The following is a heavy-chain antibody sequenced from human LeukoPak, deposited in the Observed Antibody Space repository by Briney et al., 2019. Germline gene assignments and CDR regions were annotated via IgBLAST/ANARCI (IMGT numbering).Heavy chain of an antibody. V-gene: IGHV4-39*07. CDR2: IYYSGAT. Sequence: SETLSLTCTVSGGSITRSNYYWGWIRQPPGKGLEWIGSIYYSGATFYNPSLKSRVTISVDTSKNQFSLKLSSVTAADTAVYYCAGLDDGRTFDSWGQGTLVTVSS. CDR3: AGLDDGRTFDS. J-gene: IGHJ4*02. CDR1: GGSITRSNYY. D-gene: IGHD3-16*01.